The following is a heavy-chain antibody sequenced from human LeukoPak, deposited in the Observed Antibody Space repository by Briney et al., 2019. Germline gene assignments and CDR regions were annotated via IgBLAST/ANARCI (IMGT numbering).Heavy chain of an antibody. D-gene: IGHD1-26*01. V-gene: IGHV3-48*04. CDR3: ARGGYIVGAPTSY. CDR1: GFTFSSYT. J-gene: IGHJ4*02. CDR2: ISSSGSTI. Sequence: GGSLRLSCTASGFTFSSYTMTWVRQAPGKGLEWVSYISSSGSTIYYADSVKGRFTISRDNAKNSLYLQMNSLRAEDTAVYYCARGGYIVGAPTSYWGQGTLVTVSS.